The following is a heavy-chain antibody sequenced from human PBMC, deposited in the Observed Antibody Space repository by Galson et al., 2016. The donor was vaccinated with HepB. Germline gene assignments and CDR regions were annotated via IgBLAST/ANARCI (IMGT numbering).Heavy chain of an antibody. D-gene: IGHD5-24*01. J-gene: IGHJ4*02. CDR3: AREGDGHNNFDY. CDR1: GFSFRYYG. Sequence: SLRLSCAASGFSFRYYGMNWVRQAPGKGLEWVSYVSKDSGTIYYADSVKGRLTISRDNAKDSLYLQMNSLRAEDTAVYYCAREGDGHNNFDYWGQGTLVTVSS. V-gene: IGHV3-48*01. CDR2: VSKDSGTI.